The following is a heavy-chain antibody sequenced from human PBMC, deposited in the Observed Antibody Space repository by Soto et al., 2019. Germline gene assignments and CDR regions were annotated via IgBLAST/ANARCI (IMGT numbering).Heavy chain of an antibody. CDR1: GFTFRGVS. CDR2: ISSASSET. CDR3: ARVAY. J-gene: IGHJ4*02. Sequence: GGSLRLSCEASGFTFRGVSMNWVRQVPGKGLEWVASISSASSETWYSDSVKGRFIISRDNAQNSLFLQMNTLRPDDSAIYYCARVAYWGPGTQVTVS. V-gene: IGHV3-21*01.